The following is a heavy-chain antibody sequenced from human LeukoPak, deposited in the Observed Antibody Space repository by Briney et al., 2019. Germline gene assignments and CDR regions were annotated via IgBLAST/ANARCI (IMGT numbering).Heavy chain of an antibody. V-gene: IGHV3-74*01. CDR3: ATVFDY. CDR2: MDDEGSGT. Sequence: PGGSLRLSCAVSGFTLSSNWMHWVRQAPGKGLEWVSRMDDEGSGTSYADSVKGRFTISRDNANNTVYLQMNSLRVEDSAVYYCATVFDYWGQGTLVTVSS. J-gene: IGHJ4*02. CDR1: GFTLSSNW.